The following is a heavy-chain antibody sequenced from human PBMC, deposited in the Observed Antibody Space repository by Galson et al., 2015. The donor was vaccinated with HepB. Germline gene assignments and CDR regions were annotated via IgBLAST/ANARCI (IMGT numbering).Heavy chain of an antibody. CDR2: IWYDGTNK. D-gene: IGHD3-10*01. V-gene: IGHV3-33*06. Sequence: SLRLSCAASGFTFSTSGMHWVRQAPGKGLEWVAFIWYDGTNKQYGDSVKGRFTVSRDNVKNTLYLQMNSLRAEDTAVYYCAKWGWFGELYYYYYGMDVWGQGTTVTVSS. J-gene: IGHJ6*02. CDR3: AKWGWFGELYYYYYGMDV. CDR1: GFTFSTSG.